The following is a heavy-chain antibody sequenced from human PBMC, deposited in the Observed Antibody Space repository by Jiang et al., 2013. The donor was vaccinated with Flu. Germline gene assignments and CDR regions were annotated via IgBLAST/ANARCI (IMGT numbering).Heavy chain of an antibody. CDR1: GYTFTSYY. V-gene: IGHV1-46*03. D-gene: IGHD6-19*01. Sequence: SGAEVKKPGASVKVSCKASGYTFTSYYMHWVRQAPGQGLEWMGIINPSGGSTSYAQKFQGRVTMTRDTSTSTVYMELSSLRSEDTAVYYCARVGHLYSSGWYLFDYWGQGTLVTVSS. J-gene: IGHJ4*02. CDR2: INPSGGST. CDR3: ARVGHLYSSGWYLFDY.